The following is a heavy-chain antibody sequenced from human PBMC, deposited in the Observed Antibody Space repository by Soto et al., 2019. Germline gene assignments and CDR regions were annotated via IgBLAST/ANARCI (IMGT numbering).Heavy chain of an antibody. Sequence: GGSLRLSCAASGFTFSSYSMNWVRQAPGKGLEWVSSISSSSSYIYYADSVKGRFTISRDNAKNSLYLQMNSLRAEDTAVYYCARDRGYCISTSCSPAPYGMDVWGQGTTVTVSS. CDR3: ARDRGYCISTSCSPAPYGMDV. D-gene: IGHD2-2*01. CDR2: ISSSSSYI. J-gene: IGHJ6*02. CDR1: GFTFSSYS. V-gene: IGHV3-21*01.